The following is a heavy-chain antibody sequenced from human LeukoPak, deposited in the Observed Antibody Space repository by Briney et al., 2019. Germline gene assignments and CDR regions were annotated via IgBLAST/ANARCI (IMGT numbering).Heavy chain of an antibody. CDR2: IYTSGST. Sequence: PSETLSLTCTVSGGSISSGSYYWSWIRQPAGKGLEWIGRIYTSGSTNYNPSLKSRVTISVDTSKNQFSLKLSSVTAADTAVYYCARQGIVVVTAIFDYWGQGTLVTVSS. J-gene: IGHJ4*02. D-gene: IGHD2-21*02. CDR1: GGSISSGSYY. CDR3: ARQGIVVVTAIFDY. V-gene: IGHV4-61*02.